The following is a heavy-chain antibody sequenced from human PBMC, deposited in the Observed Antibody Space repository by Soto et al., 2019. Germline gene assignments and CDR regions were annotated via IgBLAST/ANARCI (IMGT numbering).Heavy chain of an antibody. D-gene: IGHD1-26*01. CDR1: GGTFSSYA. CDR3: AREASGSYYGYYYGMDV. J-gene: IGHJ6*02. V-gene: IGHV1-69*13. Sequence: SVKVSCKASGGTFSSYAISWVRQAPGQGLEWMGGIIPIFGTANYAQKFQGRVTITADESTSTAYMELGSLRSEDTAVYYCAREASGSYYGYYYGMDVWGQGTTVTVSS. CDR2: IIPIFGTA.